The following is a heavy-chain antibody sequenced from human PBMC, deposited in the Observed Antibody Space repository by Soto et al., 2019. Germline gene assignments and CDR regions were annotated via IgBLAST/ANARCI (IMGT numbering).Heavy chain of an antibody. CDR1: GLTFSTYA. D-gene: IGHD6-13*01. J-gene: IGHJ3*02. CDR3: VRSALAALGTGAFDI. Sequence: EVQLLESGGGLVQPGGSLRLSCAASGLTFSTYAMSWVRQAPGKGLEWVSTISGSGDSTHYADSVKGRFTISRDNSKNTLYLQMNSPTVEDMAVYYCVRSALAALGTGAFDIWGQGTMVSVSS. V-gene: IGHV3-23*01. CDR2: ISGSGDST.